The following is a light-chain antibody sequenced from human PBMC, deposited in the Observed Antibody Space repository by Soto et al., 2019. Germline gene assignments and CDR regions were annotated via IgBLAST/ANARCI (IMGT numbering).Light chain of an antibody. Sequence: QSALTQPASVSGSPGQSITISCAGTSSDVGYYNYVSWFQQHPGKAPKLMIYDVSNRPSGVSNRFSGSKSGNTASLTISGLQAEDEADYYCSSYTTSNTLVIGGGTKVTVL. J-gene: IGLJ2*01. CDR1: SSDVGYYNY. CDR2: DVS. V-gene: IGLV2-14*01. CDR3: SSYTTSNTLV.